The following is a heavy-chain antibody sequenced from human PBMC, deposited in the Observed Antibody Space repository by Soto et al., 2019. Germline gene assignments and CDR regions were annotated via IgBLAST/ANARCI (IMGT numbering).Heavy chain of an antibody. J-gene: IGHJ6*03. CDR3: ARDREVEVPGTDGNSHYYYMDL. V-gene: IGHV4-4*02. CDR1: DGSITSRTW. D-gene: IGHD6-19*01. Sequence: SETLSLTCAVSDGSITSRTWWSWVRQTPGKGLEGIGDVYHSGSINYSPSLTSRLTISVDKSKNQFSLRLSSVTAADTAVYYCARDREVEVPGTDGNSHYYYMDLWGRGTTVTVSS. CDR2: VYHSGSI.